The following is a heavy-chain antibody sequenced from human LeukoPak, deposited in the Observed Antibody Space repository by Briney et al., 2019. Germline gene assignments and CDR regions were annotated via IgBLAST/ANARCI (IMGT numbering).Heavy chain of an antibody. D-gene: IGHD6-13*01. V-gene: IGHV4-34*01. J-gene: IGHJ6*02. Sequence: ASETLSLTCAVYGGPFSGYYWSWIHQPPGKGLEWIGEINHSGSTNYNPSLKSRVTISVDTSKNQFSLKLSSVTAADTAVYYCARWGPDGRGLVRLPPQYGMDVWGQGTTVTVSS. CDR3: ARWGPDGRGLVRLPPQYGMDV. CDR2: INHSGST. CDR1: GGPFSGYY.